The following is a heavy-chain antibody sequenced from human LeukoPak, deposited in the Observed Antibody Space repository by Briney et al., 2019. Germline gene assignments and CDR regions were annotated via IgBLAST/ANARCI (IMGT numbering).Heavy chain of an antibody. V-gene: IGHV3-20*04. Sequence: GGSLRLSCAASGFTFDDHGMSWVRQAPGKGLEWISGINWDASSTGYADSVKGRFTISRDNAKNSLYLQMNSLRAEDTALYYCARGSYYNWFDPWGQGTLVTVSS. CDR2: INWDASST. CDR1: GFTFDDHG. CDR3: ARGSYYNWFDP. D-gene: IGHD1-26*01. J-gene: IGHJ5*02.